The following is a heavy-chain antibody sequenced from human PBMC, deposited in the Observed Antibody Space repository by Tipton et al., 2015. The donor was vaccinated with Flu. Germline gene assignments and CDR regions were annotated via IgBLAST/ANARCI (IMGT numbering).Heavy chain of an antibody. J-gene: IGHJ5*02. CDR3: ARRVAARINWLEP. Sequence: TLSLTCTVSGGSISSSSYYWGWIRQPPGKGLEWIGSIYYSGSTYYNPSLKSRVTISVDTSKNQFSLKLSNVTAADTAVYYCARRVAARINWLEPWGQGTLVTVSS. CDR1: GGSISSSSYY. D-gene: IGHD6-6*01. CDR2: IYYSGST. V-gene: IGHV4-39*01.